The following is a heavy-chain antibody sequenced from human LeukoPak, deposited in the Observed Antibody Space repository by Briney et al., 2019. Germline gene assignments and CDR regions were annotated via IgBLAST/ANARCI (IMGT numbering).Heavy chain of an antibody. CDR3: AKDPGEYSSSWYAD. Sequence: KAGGSLRLSCAASGFTFSNYNMNWVRQAPGKGLEWVSSISTSSIYIYYADSVKGRFTISRDNAKNSLYLQMNSLRAEDTAVYYCAKDPGEYSSSWYADWGQGTLVTVSS. V-gene: IGHV3-21*04. CDR1: GFTFSNYN. CDR2: ISTSSIYI. J-gene: IGHJ4*02. D-gene: IGHD6-13*01.